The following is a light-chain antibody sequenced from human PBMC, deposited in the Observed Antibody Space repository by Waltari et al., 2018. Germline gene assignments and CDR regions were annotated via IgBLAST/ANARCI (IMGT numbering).Light chain of an antibody. Sequence: TCRASQSINTYLNWYQQKPGKVPNLLIYAASSLQTGGPSRFSGSGSGTDFTLTISSLQPEDFVTYYCQQSYSTPYTFGQGTKLEIK. CDR2: AAS. J-gene: IGKJ2*01. CDR1: QSINTY. CDR3: QQSYSTPYT. V-gene: IGKV1-39*01.